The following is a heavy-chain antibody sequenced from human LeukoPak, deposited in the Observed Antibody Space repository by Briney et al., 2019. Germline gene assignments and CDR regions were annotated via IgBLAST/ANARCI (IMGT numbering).Heavy chain of an antibody. J-gene: IGHJ4*02. CDR2: IKQDGSEK. Sequence: GGSLRLPCAASGFTFSSYWMSWVRQAPGKGLEWVANIKQDGSEKYYVDSVKGRFTISRDNAKNSLYLQMNSLRAEDTAVYYCARDALLCQFDYWGQGTLVTVSS. V-gene: IGHV3-7*01. CDR3: ARDALLCQFDY. CDR1: GFTFSSYW. D-gene: IGHD2-2*01.